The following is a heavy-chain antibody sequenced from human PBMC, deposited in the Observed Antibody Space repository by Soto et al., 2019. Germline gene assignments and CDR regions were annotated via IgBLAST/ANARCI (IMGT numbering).Heavy chain of an antibody. Sequence: ASVKVYCKVSGYTRTGLSMHWVLQAPGEGLEWMGGFDPEDGETIYAQKFQGRVTMTEDTSTDTAYMELSSLRSEDTAVYYCATEFELPAAGNWFDPWGQGTLVTVSS. V-gene: IGHV1-24*01. CDR2: FDPEDGET. J-gene: IGHJ5*02. CDR3: ATEFELPAAGNWFDP. CDR1: GYTRTGLS. D-gene: IGHD2-2*01.